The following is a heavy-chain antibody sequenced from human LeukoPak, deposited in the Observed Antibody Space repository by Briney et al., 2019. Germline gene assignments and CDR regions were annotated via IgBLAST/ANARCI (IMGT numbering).Heavy chain of an antibody. CDR3: AREVAQTIGYGSGSYRAFDI. D-gene: IGHD3-10*01. V-gene: IGHV3-23*01. J-gene: IGHJ3*02. CDR1: GFTFTTYA. CDR2: ITGSGGST. Sequence: PGGSLRLSCAASGFTFTTYAMSWVRQAPGKGLEWVSAITGSGGSTYYADSVKGRFTISRDNSKNTLYLQMNSLRAEDTAVYYCAREVAQTIGYGSGSYRAFDIWGQGTMVTVSS.